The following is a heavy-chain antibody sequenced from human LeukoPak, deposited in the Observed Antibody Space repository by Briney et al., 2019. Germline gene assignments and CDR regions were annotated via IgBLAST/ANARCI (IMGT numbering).Heavy chain of an antibody. CDR2: IIPIFGTA. CDR1: GGTFSSYA. V-gene: IGHV1-69*13. Sequence: ASVKVSCKASGGTFSSYAISWVRQAPGQGLEWMGGIIPIFGTANYAQKFQGRVTITADESTSTAYMELSSLRSEDTAVYYCARVFSWECELPEAYGMDVWGQGTTVTVSS. D-gene: IGHD1-26*01. CDR3: ARVFSWECELPEAYGMDV. J-gene: IGHJ6*02.